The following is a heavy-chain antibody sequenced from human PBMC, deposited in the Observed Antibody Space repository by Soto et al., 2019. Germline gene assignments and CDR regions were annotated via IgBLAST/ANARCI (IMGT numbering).Heavy chain of an antibody. CDR3: ARSGPAAPGIFEY. CDR2: ISAYNGNT. D-gene: IGHD6-13*01. Sequence: QVQLVQSGAEVKKPGASVKVSCKASGYTFATYGISWVRQAPGQPLEWMGWISAYNGNTNYAQNLQGRVTMTTDTPTSTAYMEVRSLRSDDTAVYYGARSGPAAPGIFEYWGQGTLVTVSS. V-gene: IGHV1-18*01. J-gene: IGHJ4*02. CDR1: GYTFATYG.